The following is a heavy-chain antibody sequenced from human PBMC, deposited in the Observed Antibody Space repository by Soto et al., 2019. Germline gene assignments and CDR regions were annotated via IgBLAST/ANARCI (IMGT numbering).Heavy chain of an antibody. D-gene: IGHD3-10*01. CDR1: GGSISSYY. V-gene: IGHV4-59*08. CDR2: IFYSGST. CDR3: ARHYGSFFDS. Sequence: QVQLQESGPGLVKPSETLSLTCTVSGGSISSYYWSWIRQPPGKGLEWIGYIFYSGSTNYNPSLKSRVTISVDTSKNQFSLKLSSVTAADTAVYYCARHYGSFFDSWGHGTMVTVSS. J-gene: IGHJ3*02.